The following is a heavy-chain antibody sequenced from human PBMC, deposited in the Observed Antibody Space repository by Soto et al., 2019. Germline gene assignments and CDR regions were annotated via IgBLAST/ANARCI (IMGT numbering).Heavy chain of an antibody. V-gene: IGHV4-30-4*08. CDR3: ARGFPFNYDILRNRDYYYYGMDV. J-gene: IGHJ6*02. CDR1: GGSISSGDYY. CDR2: IYYSGST. D-gene: IGHD3-9*01. Sequence: SETLSLTCTVSGGSISSGDYYWSWIRQHPGKGLEWIGYIYYSGSTYYNPSLRSRVTISVDTSKNQFSLKLSSVTAADTAVYYCARGFPFNYDILRNRDYYYYGMDVWGQGTTVTVS.